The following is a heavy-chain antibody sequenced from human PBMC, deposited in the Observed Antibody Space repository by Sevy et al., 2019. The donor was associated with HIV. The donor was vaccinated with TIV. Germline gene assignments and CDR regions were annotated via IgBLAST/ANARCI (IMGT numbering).Heavy chain of an antibody. CDR3: ARWEPGGSNFDY. J-gene: IGHJ4*02. Sequence: ASVKVSCKASGYTFAGYYMHWVRQAPGQGLEWMGWINPNSGGTNYAQKFQGRVTMTRDTSISTAYMELSRLRSDDTAVYYCARWEPGGSNFDYWGQGTLVTVSS. CDR2: INPNSGGT. V-gene: IGHV1-2*02. D-gene: IGHD1-26*01. CDR1: GYTFAGYY.